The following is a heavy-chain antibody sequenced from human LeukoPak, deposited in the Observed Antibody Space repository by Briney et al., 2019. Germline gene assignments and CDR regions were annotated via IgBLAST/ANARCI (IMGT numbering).Heavy chain of an antibody. D-gene: IGHD7-27*01. J-gene: IGHJ3*02. CDR1: GGSINSYY. Sequence: PSETLSLTCTVPGGSINSYYWSWIRQPPGKGLEWIGYIHYTGRVNYNPSLKSRLTIPADASKNQFSLKLSSATAADTAVYYCARHRADWGWAAFDMWGQGTMVTVSP. CDR2: IHYTGRV. V-gene: IGHV4-59*08. CDR3: ARHRADWGWAAFDM.